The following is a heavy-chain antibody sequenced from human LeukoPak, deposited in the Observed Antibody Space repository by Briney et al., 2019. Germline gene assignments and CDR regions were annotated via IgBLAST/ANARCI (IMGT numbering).Heavy chain of an antibody. J-gene: IGHJ4*02. D-gene: IGHD3-9*01. CDR3: AREKRYYDILTGP. CDR2: INWNGGST. CDR1: GFTFSSYA. V-gene: IGHV3-20*04. Sequence: SGGSLRHSSAASGFTFSSYAMSWVRQAPGKGLEWVSGINWNGGSTAYADSVKGRFTISRDNAKNSLYLQMNSLRAEDTALYYCAREKRYYDILTGPWGQGTLVTVSS.